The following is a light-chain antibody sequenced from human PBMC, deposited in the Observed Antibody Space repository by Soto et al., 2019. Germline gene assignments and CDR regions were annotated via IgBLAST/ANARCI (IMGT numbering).Light chain of an antibody. CDR3: CSYADNTDYV. CDR2: EVT. CDR1: TSDVGAYNY. V-gene: IGLV2-8*01. Sequence: LTQPPSTSGSIGQSRTIPCTATTSDVGAYNYVSWYQQHPGRAPNLMIYEVTRRPSGVPDRFSGSKSGNTASLNVSGLQAEDAADYYCCSYADNTDYVFGTGTKV. J-gene: IGLJ1*01.